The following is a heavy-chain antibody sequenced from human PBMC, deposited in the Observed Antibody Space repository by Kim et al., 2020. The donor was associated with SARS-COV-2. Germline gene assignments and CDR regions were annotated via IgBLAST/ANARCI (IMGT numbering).Heavy chain of an antibody. Sequence: GGSLRLSCSASGFTFSSYAMHCVRQAPGKGLEYVSGISNNGGSTYYADSVKDRFIISRDNSKNTLYLQMSSLRSEDTAVSYCVKERTNGWYDFDYWGQGTLVTVSS. CDR1: GFTFSSYA. CDR2: ISNNGGST. CDR3: VKERTNGWYDFDY. V-gene: IGHV3-64D*06. D-gene: IGHD6-19*01. J-gene: IGHJ4*02.